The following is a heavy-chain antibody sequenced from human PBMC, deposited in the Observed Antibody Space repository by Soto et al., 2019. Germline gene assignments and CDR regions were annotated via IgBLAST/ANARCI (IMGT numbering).Heavy chain of an antibody. D-gene: IGHD5-18*01. Sequence: GGSLRLSCAASGFTFYDYAMHWVRQAPGKGLEWVSGINWNSGSIGYADSVKGRFTISRDNAKNSLYLQMTSLRPEDTALYYCAKDYGYACGFYYGMDVWGQGTTVTVSS. CDR3: AKDYGYACGFYYGMDV. CDR1: GFTFYDYA. CDR2: INWNSGSI. J-gene: IGHJ6*02. V-gene: IGHV3-9*01.